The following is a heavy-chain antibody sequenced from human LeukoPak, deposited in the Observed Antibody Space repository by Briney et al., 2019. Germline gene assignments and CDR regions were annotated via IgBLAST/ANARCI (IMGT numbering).Heavy chain of an antibody. CDR2: ISGSGGST. J-gene: IGHJ4*02. Sequence: GGSLRLSCAASGFTFSSYGMSWVRQAPGKGLEWVSAISGSGGSTYYADSVKGRFTISRDNSKNTLYLQMNSLRAEDTAVYYCAKDRGYYDSSGQGYFDYWGQGTLVTVSS. CDR1: GFTFSSYG. D-gene: IGHD3-22*01. V-gene: IGHV3-23*01. CDR3: AKDRGYYDSSGQGYFDY.